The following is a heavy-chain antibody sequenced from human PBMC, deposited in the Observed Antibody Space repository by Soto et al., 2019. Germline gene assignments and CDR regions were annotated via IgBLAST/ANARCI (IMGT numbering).Heavy chain of an antibody. CDR3: ARDNEKYGVNPGAFHI. D-gene: IGHD2-8*01. CDR2: IWYDGSNK. Sequence: GGSLRLSCAASGFTFSSYAMHWVRQAPGKGLEWVSVIWYDGSNKYYADSAKGRFTISRDNSKNTLYFQVNSLRAEETAVYYCARDNEKYGVNPGAFHIWGQGTMVTVSS. J-gene: IGHJ3*02. CDR1: GFTFSSYA. V-gene: IGHV3-33*01.